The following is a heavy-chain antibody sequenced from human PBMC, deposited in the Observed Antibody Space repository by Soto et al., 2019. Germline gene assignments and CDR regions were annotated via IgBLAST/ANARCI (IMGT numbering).Heavy chain of an antibody. CDR2: IYYSGST. CDR1: GCSISSGDWC. V-gene: IGHV4-39*01. J-gene: IGHJ4*02. Sequence: SETLSLTCAVSGCSISSGDWCWSWVSQSPGKGLEWIGGIYYSGSTTYNPSLMSRVTISADTSKNQFSLRLSSVTAADTAVYYCARKGLLWFGELPNFDYWGQGTLVTVSS. D-gene: IGHD3-10*01. CDR3: ARKGLLWFGELPNFDY.